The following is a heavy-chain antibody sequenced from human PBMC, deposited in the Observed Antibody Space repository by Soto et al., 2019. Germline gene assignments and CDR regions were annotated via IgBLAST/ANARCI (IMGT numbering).Heavy chain of an antibody. J-gene: IGHJ4*02. V-gene: IGHV4-31*03. CDR1: GDSITSGGYY. D-gene: IGHD3-16*01. Sequence: PSETLSLTCNVSGDSITSGGYYWSWIRQQPGKGLEWIGYVYHSGSTYYNPSLKSRITMSLDTSKNQFSLKLSSVTVADTAVYYCARGGTPIDYWGQGTLVTVSS. CDR3: ARGGTPIDY. CDR2: VYHSGST.